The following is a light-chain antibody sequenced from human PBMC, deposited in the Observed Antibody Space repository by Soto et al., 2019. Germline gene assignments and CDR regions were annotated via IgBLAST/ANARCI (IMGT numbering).Light chain of an antibody. V-gene: IGKV2-28*01. CDR3: MQALQTPPT. Sequence: DTVMTQSPLSLPVTPGEPASISCWSSQSLLHTDGYNYLDWYLQKPGQSPQLLIYLSSYRASGVPDRFSGSGSRTDFTLKISRVEAEDVGVYYCMQALQTPPTFGQGTKLEI. CDR2: LSS. J-gene: IGKJ1*01. CDR1: QSLLHTDGYNY.